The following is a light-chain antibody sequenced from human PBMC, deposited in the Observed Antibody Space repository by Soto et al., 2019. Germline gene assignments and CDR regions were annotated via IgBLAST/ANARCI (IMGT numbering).Light chain of an antibody. Sequence: VLTQPPSVSVAPGKTARITCGGNNIGSKSVHWYQQKPGQAPVLVIYYDSDRPSGIPERFSGSNSGNTATLTISRVEAGDEADYYCQVWDSSSDHSYVFGTGTKVTVL. CDR3: QVWDSSSDHSYV. CDR2: YDS. CDR1: NIGSKS. V-gene: IGLV3-21*04. J-gene: IGLJ1*01.